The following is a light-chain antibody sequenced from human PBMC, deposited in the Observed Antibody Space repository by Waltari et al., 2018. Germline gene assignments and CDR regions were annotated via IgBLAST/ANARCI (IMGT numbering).Light chain of an antibody. CDR2: DVS. CDR1: TSDAGGYYY. Sequence: QSALTQPASVSGSPGQSITISCTGATSDAGGYYYLSWYQQRPGKAPKLLIFDVSNLPSGFSNRFSGSRSGNTASLTISGRQAGDEAAYSCGSYTGSPTWVFGGGTKLTVL. J-gene: IGLJ3*02. V-gene: IGLV2-14*01. CDR3: GSYTGSPTWV.